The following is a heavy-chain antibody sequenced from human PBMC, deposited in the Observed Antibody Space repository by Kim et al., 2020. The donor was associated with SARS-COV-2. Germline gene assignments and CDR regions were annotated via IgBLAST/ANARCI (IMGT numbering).Heavy chain of an antibody. CDR1: GYTFTSYY. D-gene: IGHD3-9*01. Sequence: ASVKVSCKASGYTFTSYYMHWVRQAPGQGLEWMGIINPSGGSTSYAQKFQGRVTMTRDTSTSTVYMELSSLRSEDTAVYYCARTYYDILTGSYYFDYWGQGTLGTVSS. V-gene: IGHV1-46*01. CDR2: INPSGGST. J-gene: IGHJ4*02. CDR3: ARTYYDILTGSYYFDY.